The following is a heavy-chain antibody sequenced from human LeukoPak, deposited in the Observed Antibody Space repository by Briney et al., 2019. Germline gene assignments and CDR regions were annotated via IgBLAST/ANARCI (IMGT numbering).Heavy chain of an antibody. CDR2: ISSSSSTI. CDR3: ARVGRGYSYGYFDY. Sequence: GGSLRLSCAASGFTFSSYSMNWVRQAPGKGLEWVSYISSSSSTIYYADSVKGRFTISRDNAKNSLYLQMNSLRAEDTAVYYCARVGRGYSYGYFDYWGQGTLVTVSS. V-gene: IGHV3-48*04. J-gene: IGHJ4*02. CDR1: GFTFSSYS. D-gene: IGHD5-18*01.